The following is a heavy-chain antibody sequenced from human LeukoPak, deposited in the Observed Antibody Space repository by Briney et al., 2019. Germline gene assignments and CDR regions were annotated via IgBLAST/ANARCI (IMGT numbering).Heavy chain of an antibody. D-gene: IGHD3-22*01. V-gene: IGHV3-9*01. Sequence: SLRLSCAASGFTFSSYAMSWVRQAPGKGLEWVSGIRWNSAGIAYADSVKGRFTISRDNAKNSLYLQLNSLRAEDTALYYCANGDDSSGYYYSWTYWGQGTLVTVSS. CDR1: GFTFSSYA. CDR2: IRWNSAGI. CDR3: ANGDDSSGYYYSWTY. J-gene: IGHJ4*02.